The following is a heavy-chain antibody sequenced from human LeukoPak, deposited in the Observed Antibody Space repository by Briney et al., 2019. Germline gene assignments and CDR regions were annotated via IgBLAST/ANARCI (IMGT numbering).Heavy chain of an antibody. Sequence: PSETLSLTCTVSGGSISSSSYYWGWIRQPPGKGLEWIGSIYYSGSTYYNPSLKSRVTISVDTSKNQFSLKLSSVTAADTAVYYCARDRGYSSSTGGTDYWGQGTLVTVSS. CDR3: ARDRGYSSSTGGTDY. D-gene: IGHD6-13*01. CDR2: IYYSGST. J-gene: IGHJ4*02. V-gene: IGHV4-39*02. CDR1: GGSISSSSYY.